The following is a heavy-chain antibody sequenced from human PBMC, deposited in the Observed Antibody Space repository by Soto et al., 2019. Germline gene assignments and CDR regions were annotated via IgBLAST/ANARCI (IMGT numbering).Heavy chain of an antibody. CDR1: GGSFSGYY. CDR3: ARGLFRRSLKERQLGVRSTGRYYFDY. Sequence: SETLSLTCAVYGGSFSGYYWSWIRQPPGKGLEWIGEINHSGSTNYNPSLKSRVTISVDTSKNQFSLKLSSVTAADTAVYYCARGLFRRSLKERQLGVRSTGRYYFDYWGQGTLVTVSS. J-gene: IGHJ4*02. V-gene: IGHV4-34*01. CDR2: INHSGST. D-gene: IGHD2-15*01.